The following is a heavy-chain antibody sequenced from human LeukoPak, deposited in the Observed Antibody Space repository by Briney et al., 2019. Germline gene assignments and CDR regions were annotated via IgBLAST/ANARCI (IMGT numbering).Heavy chain of an antibody. J-gene: IGHJ4*02. CDR1: GFTVSSNY. Sequence: GGSLRLSCAASGFTVSSNYMSWVRQAPGKGLEWVSVIYSDGSTYYADSVKGRFTISRDNSKNTVYLQVNSLRDEDTAVYYCARDLEAANTYYFDYWGQGTMVTVSS. CDR2: IYSDGST. D-gene: IGHD6-13*01. V-gene: IGHV3-66*01. CDR3: ARDLEAANTYYFDY.